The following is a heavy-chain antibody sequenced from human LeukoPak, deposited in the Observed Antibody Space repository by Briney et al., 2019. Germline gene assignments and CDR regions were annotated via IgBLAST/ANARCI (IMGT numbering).Heavy chain of an antibody. D-gene: IGHD3-22*01. CDR3: ANPTYDSSGSDY. V-gene: IGHV3-23*01. CDR1: GFTFSSYA. Sequence: GSLRLPCAASGFTFSSYAMSWVRQAPGKGLEWVSAISGSGGSTYYADSVKGRFTISRDNSKNTLYLQINSLRAEDTAVYYCANPTYDSSGSDYWGQGTLVTVSS. J-gene: IGHJ4*02. CDR2: ISGSGGST.